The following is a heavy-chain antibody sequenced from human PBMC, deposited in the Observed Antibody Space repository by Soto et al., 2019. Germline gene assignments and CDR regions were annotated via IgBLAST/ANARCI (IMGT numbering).Heavy chain of an antibody. CDR2: INHSGST. CDR1: GGSFSGYY. V-gene: IGHV4-34*01. Sequence: SETLSLTCAVYGGSFSGYYWSWIRQPPGKGLEWIGEINHSGSTNYNPSLKSRVTISVDTSKNQFSLKLSSVTAADTAVYYCARGFGGVIPTKATPDAFDIWGQGTMVTVSS. D-gene: IGHD3-16*02. CDR3: ARGFGGVIPTKATPDAFDI. J-gene: IGHJ3*02.